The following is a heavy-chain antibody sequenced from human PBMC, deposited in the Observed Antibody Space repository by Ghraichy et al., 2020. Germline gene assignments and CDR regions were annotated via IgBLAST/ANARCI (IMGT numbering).Heavy chain of an antibody. D-gene: IGHD4-23*01. CDR2: IWYDGSNK. CDR3: ARDKFYGGNRTFDY. Sequence: GGSLRLSCAASGFTFSSYGMHWVRQAPGKGLEWVAIIWYDGSNKYYVDSVKGRFTISRDNSKNTLYLQMNSLRAEDTAVYYCARDKFYGGNRTFDYWGQGAQVTFSS. J-gene: IGHJ4*02. CDR1: GFTFSSYG. V-gene: IGHV3-33*01.